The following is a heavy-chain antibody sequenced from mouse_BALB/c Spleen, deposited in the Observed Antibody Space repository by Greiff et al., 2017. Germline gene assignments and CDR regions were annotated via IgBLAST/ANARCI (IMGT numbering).Heavy chain of an antibody. V-gene: IGHV5-17*02. CDR3: ARDNDGGAWFAY. D-gene: IGHD2-4*01. CDR2: ISSGSSTI. J-gene: IGHJ3*01. Sequence: HLVESGGGLVQPGGSRKLSCAASGFTFSSFGMHWVRQAPGKGLEWVAYISSGSSTIYYADTVKGRFTISRYNPKNTLFLQMTSLRSEDTAMYYCARDNDGGAWFAYWGQGTLVTVSA. CDR1: GFTFSSFG.